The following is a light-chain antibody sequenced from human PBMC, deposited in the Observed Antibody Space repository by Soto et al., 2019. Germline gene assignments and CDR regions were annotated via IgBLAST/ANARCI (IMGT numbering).Light chain of an antibody. V-gene: IGKV1-17*01. CDR2: AAS. Sequence: DIQMTQSPSSLSASVGDRVTITCRASQGIRIDLGWYQQKPGKAPKRLIYAASSLQSGVPSRFSGSGSVTEFTLTISSLQPEDFATYYCLQHNSYPLTFGQGTKVAIK. CDR3: LQHNSYPLT. J-gene: IGKJ1*01. CDR1: QGIRID.